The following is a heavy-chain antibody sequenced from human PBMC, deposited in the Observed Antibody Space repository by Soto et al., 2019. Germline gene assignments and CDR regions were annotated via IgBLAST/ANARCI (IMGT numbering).Heavy chain of an antibody. CDR2: ISYDGSNK. J-gene: IGHJ4*02. CDR3: AAESVRSSSWYPYFDY. V-gene: IGHV3-30*03. CDR1: GFTFSSYG. Sequence: GGSLRLSCAASGFTFSSYGMHWVRQAPGKGLEWVAVISYDGSNKYYADSVKGRFTISRDNSKNTLYLQMNSLRSEDTAVYYCAAESVRSSSWYPYFDYWGQGTLVTVSS. D-gene: IGHD6-13*01.